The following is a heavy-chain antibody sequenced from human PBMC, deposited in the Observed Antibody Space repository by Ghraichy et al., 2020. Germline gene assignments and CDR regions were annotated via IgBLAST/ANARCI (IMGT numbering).Heavy chain of an antibody. CDR3: ARGYDTPLYGMDV. J-gene: IGHJ6*02. D-gene: IGHD3-22*01. CDR2: INHSGST. Sequence: SETLSLTCAVYGGSFSDYYWTWISQPPGKGPEWIGEINHSGSTNYNPSLKSRVTISVDTSKNQFSLKLSSVTAAVTAVYYCARGYDTPLYGMDVWGQGTTVTVSS. CDR1: GGSFSDYY. V-gene: IGHV4-34*01.